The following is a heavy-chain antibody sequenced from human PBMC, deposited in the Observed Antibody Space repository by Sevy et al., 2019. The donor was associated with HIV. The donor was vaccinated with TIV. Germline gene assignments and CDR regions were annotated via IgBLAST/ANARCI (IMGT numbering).Heavy chain of an antibody. CDR1: GFTFTKYW. J-gene: IGHJ4*02. Sequence: GGSLRLYCAASGFTFTKYWMTWVRKAPGKGLGWLANIKEDGSESNYVESGKGRFTISRDNAKKSVYLQMNSLRAEDTAVDYCAGEVWVPDYWGQGNLVTVSS. CDR2: IKEDGSES. V-gene: IGHV3-7*01. D-gene: IGHD7-27*01. CDR3: AGEVWVPDY.